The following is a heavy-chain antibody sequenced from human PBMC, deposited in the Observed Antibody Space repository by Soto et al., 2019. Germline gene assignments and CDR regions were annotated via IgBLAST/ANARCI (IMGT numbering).Heavy chain of an antibody. Sequence: ASVKVSCKASGGTFSSYAISWVRQAPGQGLEWMGGIIPIFGTANYAQKFQGRVTITADESTSTAYMELSSLRSEDTAVYYCARGSESTTQRQYYYGMDVWGQGTTVTVSS. CDR2: IIPIFGTA. CDR1: GGTFSSYA. V-gene: IGHV1-69*13. J-gene: IGHJ6*02. D-gene: IGHD2-15*01. CDR3: ARGSESTTQRQYYYGMDV.